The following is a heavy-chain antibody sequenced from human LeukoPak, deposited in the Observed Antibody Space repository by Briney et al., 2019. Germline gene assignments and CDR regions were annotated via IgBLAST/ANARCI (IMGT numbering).Heavy chain of an antibody. CDR2: ITSTSNDK. J-gene: IGHJ4*02. V-gene: IGHV3-21*01. Sequence: GGSLRLSCAASGFTFSSYAMHWVRQAPGKGLEWVSSITSTSNDKYYADSVKGRFTVSRDNAKNSLYQQMNSLRAEDTAVYYCARDYCIDGCPPGYWGQGTRVTVSP. CDR3: ARDYCIDGCPPGY. D-gene: IGHD2-15*01. CDR1: GFTFSSYA.